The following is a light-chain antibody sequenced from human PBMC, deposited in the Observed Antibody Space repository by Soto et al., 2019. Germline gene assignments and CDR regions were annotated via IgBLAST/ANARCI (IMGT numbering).Light chain of an antibody. J-gene: IGKJ1*01. CDR1: QSISNH. Sequence: DIQMTQCPSSLSASVEDRVIIPCRATQSISNHLNWYQQKPGKAPKLLIFAASSLQSGVPSRFSGSRSGPDFTLTISSLQPEDFATYYCQQSYSSPPTFGQGTKVDIK. CDR2: AAS. V-gene: IGKV1-39*01. CDR3: QQSYSSPPT.